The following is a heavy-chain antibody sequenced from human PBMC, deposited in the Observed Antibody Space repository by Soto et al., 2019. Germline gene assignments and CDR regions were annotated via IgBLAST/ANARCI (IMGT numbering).Heavy chain of an antibody. CDR3: ARRPRINMTVVVYHGWFDS. CDR1: GGSFSGYY. V-gene: IGHV4-34*01. D-gene: IGHD3-22*01. J-gene: IGHJ5*01. Sequence: SETLSLTCAVYGGSFSGYYWSWIRQPPGKGLEWIGEINHSGSTNYNPSLKSRVTISVDTSKNQFSLKLSSVTAADTAVYYCARRPRINMTVVVYHGWFDSWAQGTLVTVSS. CDR2: INHSGST.